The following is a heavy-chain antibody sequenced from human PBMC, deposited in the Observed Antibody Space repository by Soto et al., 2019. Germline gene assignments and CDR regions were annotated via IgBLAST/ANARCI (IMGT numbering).Heavy chain of an antibody. V-gene: IGHV1-69*04. CDR2: IIPILGIA. CDR3: ARDQFPGYCSSTSCSNI. J-gene: IGHJ3*02. Sequence: SVKVSCKASGGTFSSYTISWVRQAPGQGLEWMGRIIPILGIANYAQKFQGRVTITADKSTSTAYMELSSLRSEDTAVYYCARDQFPGYCSSTSCSNIWGQGTMVTVSS. D-gene: IGHD2-2*03. CDR1: GGTFSSYT.